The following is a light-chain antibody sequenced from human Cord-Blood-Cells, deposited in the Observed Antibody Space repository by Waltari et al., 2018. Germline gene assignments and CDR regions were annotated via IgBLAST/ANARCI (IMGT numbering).Light chain of an antibody. J-gene: IGLJ1*01. CDR2: EVS. V-gene: IGLV2-18*02. CDR3: SSYTSSSTFV. CDR1: SSDVGSYNR. Sequence: TSSDVGSYNRVSWYQQPPGTAPKLMIYEVSNRPSGVPDRFSGSKSGNTASLTISGLQAEDEADYYCSSYTSSSTFVFGTGTKVTVL.